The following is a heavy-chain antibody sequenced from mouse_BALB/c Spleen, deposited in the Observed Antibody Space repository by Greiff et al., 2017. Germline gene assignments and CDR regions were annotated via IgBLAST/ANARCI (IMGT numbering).Heavy chain of an antibody. CDR3: VRIPYSDYAMDY. Sequence: EVQLVESGGGLVQPKGSLKLSCAASGFTFNTYAMNWVRQAPGQGVEWVGRIRSKSNNYATYYADSVKDRFTISRYDSQRMLYLQMNNLKAEDTAMYYCVRIPYSDYAMDYWGQGTSVTVSS. J-gene: IGHJ4*01. V-gene: IGHV10-1*02. CDR1: GFTFNTYA. CDR2: IRSKSNNYAT. D-gene: IGHD1-1*01.